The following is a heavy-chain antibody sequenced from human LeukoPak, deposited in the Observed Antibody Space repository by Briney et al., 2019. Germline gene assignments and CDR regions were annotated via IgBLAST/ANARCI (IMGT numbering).Heavy chain of an antibody. CDR1: GFTFSSHS. V-gene: IGHV3-48*01. J-gene: IGHJ4*02. CDR2: ISSSGSTI. CDR3: AKSCNSGNCYYNY. Sequence: GGSLRLSCAASGFTFSSHSMNWVRQAPGKGLEWVSYISSSGSTIYYADSVKGRFSISRDNAKNSLHLQMNSLRADDTAIYYCAKSCNSGNCYYNYWGQGTLVTVSS. D-gene: IGHD2/OR15-2a*01.